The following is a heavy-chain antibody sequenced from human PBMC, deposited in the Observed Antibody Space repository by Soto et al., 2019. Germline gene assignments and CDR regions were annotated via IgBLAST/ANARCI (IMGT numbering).Heavy chain of an antibody. D-gene: IGHD3-3*01. CDR3: ARFGVIITMFGLVSRPNPLGMDV. CDR1: GGSISSSSYY. V-gene: IGHV4-39*01. CDR2: IYYSGST. Sequence: PSETLSLTCTVSGGSISSSSYYWGWIRQPPGKGLEWIGSIYYSGSTYYNPSLKSRVTISVDTSKNQFSLKLSSVTAADTAVYYCARFGVIITMFGLVSRPNPLGMDVWGQGTTVTVSS. J-gene: IGHJ6*02.